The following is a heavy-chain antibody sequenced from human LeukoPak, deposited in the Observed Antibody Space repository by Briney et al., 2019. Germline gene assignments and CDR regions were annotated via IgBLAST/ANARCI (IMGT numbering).Heavy chain of an antibody. D-gene: IGHD3-16*01. CDR2: IKQDGSDK. V-gene: IGHV3-7*01. Sequence: PGGSLRLSCAASGFTFSKYWMTWVRQAPGKGLEWVANIKQDGSDKYYVDSVEGRFTISRDNAKNSLYLQMNSLRAEDTAVYYCVRDTFGPSDSWGQGSLVSVSS. CDR3: VRDTFGPSDS. J-gene: IGHJ4*02. CDR1: GFTFSKYW.